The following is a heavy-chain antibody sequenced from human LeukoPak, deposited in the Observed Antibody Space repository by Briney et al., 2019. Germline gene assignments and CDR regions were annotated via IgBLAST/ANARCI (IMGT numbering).Heavy chain of an antibody. J-gene: IGHJ4*02. V-gene: IGHV4-31*03. D-gene: IGHD3-22*01. CDR3: ARYYYDSSGYYSPNFDY. Sequence: SETLSLTCTVSGGSISSGGYYWSRIRQHPGKGLEWIGYIYYSGSTYYNPSLKSRVTISVDTSKNQFSLKLSSVTAADTAVYYCARYYYDSSGYYSPNFDYWGQGTLVTVSS. CDR1: GGSISSGGYY. CDR2: IYYSGST.